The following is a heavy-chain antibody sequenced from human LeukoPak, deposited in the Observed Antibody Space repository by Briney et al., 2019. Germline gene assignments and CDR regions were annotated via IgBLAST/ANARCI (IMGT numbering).Heavy chain of an antibody. V-gene: IGHV1-2*02. CDR1: GYTFTSYG. Sequence: ASVKVSCKASGYTFTSYGISWVRQAPGQGLEWMGWINPNSGGTNYAQKFQGRVTMTRDTSISTAYMELSRLRSDDTAVYYCARAYGSGSYNWFDPWGQGTLVTVSS. CDR3: ARAYGSGSYNWFDP. J-gene: IGHJ5*02. D-gene: IGHD3-10*01. CDR2: INPNSGGT.